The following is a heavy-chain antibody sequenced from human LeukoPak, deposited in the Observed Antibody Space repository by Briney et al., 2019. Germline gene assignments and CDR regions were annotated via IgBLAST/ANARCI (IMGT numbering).Heavy chain of an antibody. D-gene: IGHD3-9*01. CDR2: IYSGVST. J-gene: IGHJ4*02. CDR3: ARDPRSRSYDILTGYSH. CDR1: GFTFSNAW. V-gene: IGHV3-66*01. Sequence: PGGALRLSCVASGFTFSNAWMNWVRQALGKGLECVSVIYSGVSTYYADSVKGRFTISRDNSKNTLYLQMNSLRAEDTAVYYCARDPRSRSYDILTGYSHWGQGTLVTVSP.